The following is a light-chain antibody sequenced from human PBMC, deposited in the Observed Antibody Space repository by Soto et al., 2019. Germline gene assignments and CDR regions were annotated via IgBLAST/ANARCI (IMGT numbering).Light chain of an antibody. V-gene: IGLV1-44*01. CDR2: SNN. J-gene: IGLJ2*01. CDR1: YSNIGSNT. CDR3: AAWDDSLNSPRML. Sequence: QPVLKQPPAESATPEQSATISCSPTYSNIGSNTVAWYQRLPGAAPKLLIYSNNERPSGVPDRFSGSKSGSSASLAISGLQFEDXADYYCAAWDDSLNSPRMLFGGGTKVTVL.